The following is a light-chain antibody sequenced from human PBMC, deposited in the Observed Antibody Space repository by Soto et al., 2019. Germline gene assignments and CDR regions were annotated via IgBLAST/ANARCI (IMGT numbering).Light chain of an antibody. CDR2: GIS. Sequence: EIVLTQSPGTLSLSPGERATLSCRASQRVSSNYLAWYEQKPGQAPRHLIYGISSRTTDIPDRFSGSGSGTDFTLTISRLEAEDFAVYYCQQYGRSPWTFSQGTKVEI. V-gene: IGKV3-20*01. J-gene: IGKJ1*01. CDR3: QQYGRSPWT. CDR1: QRVSSNY.